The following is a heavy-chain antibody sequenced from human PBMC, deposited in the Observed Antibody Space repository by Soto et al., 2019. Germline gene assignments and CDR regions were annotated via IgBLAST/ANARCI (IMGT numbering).Heavy chain of an antibody. CDR2: ISGSGGST. Sequence: GPLRVSCAASVFTVSSYAMSWVRQAPGKGLEWVSAISGSGGSTYYADSVKGRSTISRDNSKNTLYLQMNSLRAEDTAVYYCAKDPTWAPGDNAFDIWGQGTMVTVSS. CDR3: AKDPTWAPGDNAFDI. J-gene: IGHJ3*02. V-gene: IGHV3-23*01. CDR1: VFTVSSYA. D-gene: IGHD2-21*02.